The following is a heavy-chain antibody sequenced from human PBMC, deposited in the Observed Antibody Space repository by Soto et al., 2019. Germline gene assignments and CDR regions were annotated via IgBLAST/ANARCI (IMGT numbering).Heavy chain of an antibody. Sequence: SQTLSLTCAISGDSVSSNSAAWNWIRQSPSRGLEWLGRTYYRSEWYNDYAESVKSRITINPDTSKNHFSLQMNSVTPDDTAVYYCAKGVSIAAALQSFDYWGQGTLVTVSS. D-gene: IGHD6-13*01. CDR3: AKGVSIAAALQSFDY. CDR1: GDSVSSNSAA. J-gene: IGHJ4*02. V-gene: IGHV6-1*01. CDR2: TYYRSEWYN.